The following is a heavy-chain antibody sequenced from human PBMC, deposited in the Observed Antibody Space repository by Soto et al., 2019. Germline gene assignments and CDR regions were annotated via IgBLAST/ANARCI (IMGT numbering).Heavy chain of an antibody. V-gene: IGHV1-69*01. CDR2: IIPILNTA. Sequence: QVHLVQCGAEVKKPGSSVRVSCKTSGDTFSSYSFTWVRQAPGQGLEWMGEIIPILNTANFAQKFQSRVTITADEPTSTVYMDLSSLSPDDTAVYYCARVDYDSTYGFYYYGLDVWGQGTTVTVSS. D-gene: IGHD3-10*01. CDR3: ARVDYDSTYGFYYYGLDV. J-gene: IGHJ6*02. CDR1: GDTFSSYS.